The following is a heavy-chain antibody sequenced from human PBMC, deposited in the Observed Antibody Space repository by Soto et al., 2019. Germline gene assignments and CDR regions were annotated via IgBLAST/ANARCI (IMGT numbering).Heavy chain of an antibody. CDR2: INPRTGDT. D-gene: IGHD2-21*02. CDR3: VRGGGVDVVTPSRIVFDY. J-gene: IGHJ4*02. CDR1: GYTFTGNY. Sequence: QVQLVQSGAEVKKPGASVKVSCKVSGYTFTGNYMHWMRQAPGQGPEWMGWINPRTGDTDYAHKSQGRVTMTRDTSISHAYLDVSRLTSGDTAIYFCVRGGGVDVVTPSRIVFDYWAQETLLTVSA. V-gene: IGHV1-2*07.